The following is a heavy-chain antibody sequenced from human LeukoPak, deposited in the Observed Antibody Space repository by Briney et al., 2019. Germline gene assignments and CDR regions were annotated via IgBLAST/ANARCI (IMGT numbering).Heavy chain of an antibody. V-gene: IGHV3-23*01. CDR2: TSDNGGRT. D-gene: IGHD3-22*01. J-gene: IGHJ4*02. CDR1: GFTFSGYA. CDR3: ATDREGDPSAYYLV. Sequence: PGGSLRLSCAASGFTFSGYAMSWVRQAPGKGLEWVSPTSDNGGRTYYADSVKGRFTISRDNSKNTLFLQMNSLRAEDSAVYYCATDREGDPSAYYLVGGQGTLITVSS.